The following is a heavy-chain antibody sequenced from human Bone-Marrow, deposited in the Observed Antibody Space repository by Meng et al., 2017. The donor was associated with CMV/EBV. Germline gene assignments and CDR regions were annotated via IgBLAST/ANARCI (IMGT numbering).Heavy chain of an antibody. J-gene: IGHJ6*02. D-gene: IGHD3-10*01. CDR1: GFTFSSYS. Sequence: GGSLRLSCAASGFTFSSYSMNWVRQAPGKGLEWVSYISSSGSTIYYADSVKGRFTISRDNAKNSLYLQMNSLRAEDTAVYYCARARVRGLKYDYYGMDVWGQGTTVTVSS. CDR2: ISSSGSTI. CDR3: ARARVRGLKYDYYGMDV. V-gene: IGHV3-48*04.